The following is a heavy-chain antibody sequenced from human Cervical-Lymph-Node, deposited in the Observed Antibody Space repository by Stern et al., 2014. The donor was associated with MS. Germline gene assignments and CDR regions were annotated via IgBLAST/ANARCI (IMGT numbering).Heavy chain of an antibody. D-gene: IGHD1-7*01. CDR3: ARGLLGDWNYDAFDY. V-gene: IGHV1-2*06. Sequence: QVQLVQSGAEVKKPGASVKVSCKASGYTFTGHYMHWVRQAPGQGLEWRGRSNPNSGGPSYAQKFQGRVTMTRDTSINTASMELSRLTSDDTAMYYCARGLLGDWNYDAFDYWGQGTLVTVSS. CDR2: SNPNSGGP. CDR1: GYTFTGHY. J-gene: IGHJ4*02.